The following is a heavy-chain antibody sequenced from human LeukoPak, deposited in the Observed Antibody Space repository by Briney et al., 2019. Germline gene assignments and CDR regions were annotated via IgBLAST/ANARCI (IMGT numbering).Heavy chain of an antibody. CDR2: FDPEDGET. CDR1: GYTLTELS. J-gene: IGHJ4*02. CDR3: ATDFPHDYGDYATQY. D-gene: IGHD4-17*01. V-gene: IGHV1-24*01. Sequence: ASVKVSCKVSGYTLTELSMHWVRQAPGKGLEWMGGFDPEDGETIHAQKFQGRVTMTEDTSTDTAYMELSSLRSEDTAVYYCATDFPHDYGDYATQYWGQGTLVTVSS.